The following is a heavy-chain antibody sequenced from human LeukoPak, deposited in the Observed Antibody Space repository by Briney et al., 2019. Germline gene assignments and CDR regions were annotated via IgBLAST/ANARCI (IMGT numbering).Heavy chain of an antibody. V-gene: IGHV4-31*03. D-gene: IGHD5-18*01. J-gene: IGHJ4*02. CDR3: ARDRRYSYGKPFDY. CDR2: IYYSGST. Sequence: SQTLSLTCTVSGGSISSGGYYWSWIRQHPGKGLEWIGYIYYSGSTYYNPFLKSRVTISVDTSKNQFSLKLSSVTAADTAVYYCARDRRYSYGKPFDYWGQGTLVTVSS. CDR1: GGSISSGGYY.